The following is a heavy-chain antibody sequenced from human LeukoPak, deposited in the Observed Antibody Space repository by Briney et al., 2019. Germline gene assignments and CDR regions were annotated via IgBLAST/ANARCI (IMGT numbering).Heavy chain of an antibody. Sequence: SETLSLTCTVSGGSISNSYLTWIRQPPGKGLEWIGYIYHTGSTNYNPSLKSRVTISVDTSKNRFSLKLTSVTAADTAVYYCAREISMTVGGGAFDIWGQGTMVTVSS. V-gene: IGHV4-59*01. CDR2: IYHTGST. CDR1: GGSISNSY. CDR3: AREISMTVGGGAFDI. D-gene: IGHD3-22*01. J-gene: IGHJ3*02.